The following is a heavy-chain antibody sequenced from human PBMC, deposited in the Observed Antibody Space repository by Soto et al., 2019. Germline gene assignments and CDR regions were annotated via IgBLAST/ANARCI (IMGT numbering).Heavy chain of an antibody. V-gene: IGHV3-23*01. D-gene: IGHD2-2*01. J-gene: IGHJ4*02. CDR2: ISSSGASP. Sequence: GGSLRLSCAASGFTFSSYSMNWVRQAPGKGLEWVSSISSSGASPSYADSVQGRFTISRDNPKRTLYLQMNNLRAEDTAVYYCAKARCSTTNCYVPDYWGQGTLVTVSS. CDR1: GFTFSSYS. CDR3: AKARCSTTNCYVPDY.